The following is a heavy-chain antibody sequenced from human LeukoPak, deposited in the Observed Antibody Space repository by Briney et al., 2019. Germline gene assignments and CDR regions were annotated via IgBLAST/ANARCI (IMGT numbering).Heavy chain of an antibody. CDR2: IIPIFGTA. CDR3: ARVGLASGGYFDY. Sequence: GASVKVSCKASGGTFSSYAISWVRQAPGQGLEWMGGIIPIFGTANYAQKFQGRVTITTDESTSTAYMELSSLRSEDTAVYYCARVGLASGGYFDYWGQGTLSPSPQ. J-gene: IGHJ4*02. D-gene: IGHD3-10*01. CDR1: GGTFSSYA. V-gene: IGHV1-69*05.